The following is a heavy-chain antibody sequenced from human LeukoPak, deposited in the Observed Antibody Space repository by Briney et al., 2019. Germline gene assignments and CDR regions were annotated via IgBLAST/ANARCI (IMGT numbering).Heavy chain of an antibody. J-gene: IGHJ4*02. V-gene: IGHV3-7*01. CDR3: TRDRSRAEDD. Sequence: GGSLRLSCAASGFTFSGHWMSWVRQAPGKGLEWVANINQGGSDKYYVDSVKGRFTISRDNANNLPYLQMNSLRGEDTAVYYCTRDRSRAEDDWGQGTLVTVSP. CDR1: GFTFSGHW. D-gene: IGHD1-14*01. CDR2: INQGGSDK.